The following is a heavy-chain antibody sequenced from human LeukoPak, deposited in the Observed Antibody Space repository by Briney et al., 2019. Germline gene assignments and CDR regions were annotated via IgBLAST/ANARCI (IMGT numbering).Heavy chain of an antibody. D-gene: IGHD3-16*02. J-gene: IGHJ6*03. V-gene: IGHV3-30*02. CDR2: IRYDGSNK. CDR3: AKAHRDYVWGSYRYYYYMDV. CDR1: GFTFSSYG. Sequence: PGGSLRLSCAASGFTFSSYGMHWVRQAPGKGLEWVAFIRYDGSNKYCADSVKGRFTISRDNSKNTLYLQMNSLRAEDTAVYYCAKAHRDYVWGSYRYYYYMDVWGEGTTVTISS.